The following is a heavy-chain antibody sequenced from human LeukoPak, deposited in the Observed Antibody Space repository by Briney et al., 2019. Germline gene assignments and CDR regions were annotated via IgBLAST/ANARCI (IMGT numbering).Heavy chain of an antibody. CDR2: ISYDGSNK. CDR1: GFTFSSYG. D-gene: IGHD2-15*01. J-gene: IGHJ4*02. CDR3: AKVASGGSCYDY. Sequence: GGSLRLSCAASGFTFSSYGMHWVRQAPGKGLEWVAVISYDGSNKYYADSVKGRFTISRDNSKNTLYLQMNSLRAEDTAVYYCAKVASGGSCYDYWAGNPGHRLL. V-gene: IGHV3-30*18.